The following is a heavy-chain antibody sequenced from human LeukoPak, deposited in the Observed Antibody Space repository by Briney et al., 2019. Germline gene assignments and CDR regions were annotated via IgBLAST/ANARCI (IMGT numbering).Heavy chain of an antibody. CDR2: IVVCSGNT. J-gene: IGHJ6*02. Sequence: TSVKVSCRASGFTFSSSAVQWVRQARGQRLEWIGWIVVCSGNTNYAQKFQERVTITRDMSTSTAYMELSSLRSEDTAVYYCAAADSISSSSDYYYYGMDVWGQGTTVTVSS. V-gene: IGHV1-58*01. CDR1: GFTFSSSA. D-gene: IGHD6-13*01. CDR3: AAADSISSSSDYYYYGMDV.